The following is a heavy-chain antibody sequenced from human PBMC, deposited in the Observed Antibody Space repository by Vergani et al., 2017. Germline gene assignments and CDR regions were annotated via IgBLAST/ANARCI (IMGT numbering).Heavy chain of an antibody. CDR2: IYWDDDK. CDR1: GFSLSTSGVG. CDR3: AHKLISYEGYYYYGMDV. Sequence: QITLQESGPTLVKPTQTLTLTCTFSGFSLSTSGVGVGWIRQPPGKALEWLALIYWDDDKRYSPSLKSRLTITKDTSKNQVVLTMTNMDPVDTATYYCAHKLISYEGYYYYGMDVWGQGTTVTVSS. J-gene: IGHJ6*02. D-gene: IGHD3-22*01. V-gene: IGHV2-5*02.